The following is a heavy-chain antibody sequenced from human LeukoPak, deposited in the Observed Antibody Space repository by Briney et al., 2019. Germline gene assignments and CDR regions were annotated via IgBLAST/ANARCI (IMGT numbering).Heavy chain of an antibody. Sequence: ASVKVSCKASGYTFTSYYMHWVRQAPGQGLEWMGIINPSGGSTSYAQKFQGRVTMTRDTSTSTVYMELRSLRSEDTAVYYCARAYYDILTGQGFDYWGQGTLVTVSS. J-gene: IGHJ4*02. CDR3: ARAYYDILTGQGFDY. CDR1: GYTFTSYY. D-gene: IGHD3-9*01. V-gene: IGHV1-46*01. CDR2: INPSGGST.